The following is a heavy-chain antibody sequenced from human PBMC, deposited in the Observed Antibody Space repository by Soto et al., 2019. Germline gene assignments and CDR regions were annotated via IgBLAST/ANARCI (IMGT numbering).Heavy chain of an antibody. CDR3: ARLSRDYDFWSGYYTELGYFDY. J-gene: IGHJ4*02. CDR2: IYYSGST. V-gene: IGHV4-39*01. D-gene: IGHD3-3*01. CDR1: GGSISGSNYY. Sequence: SETLSLTCTVSGGSISGSNYYWGWIRQPPGKGLEWIGSIYYSGSTYYNPSLKSRVTISVDTSKNQFSLKLSSVTAADTAVYYCARLSRDYDFWSGYYTELGYFDYWGQGTLVTVSS.